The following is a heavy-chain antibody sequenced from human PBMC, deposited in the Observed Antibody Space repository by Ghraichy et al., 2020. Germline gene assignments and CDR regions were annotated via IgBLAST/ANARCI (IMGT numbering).Heavy chain of an antibody. D-gene: IGHD3-16*01. J-gene: IGHJ3*02. V-gene: IGHV3-30*18. CDR3: AKDAGRLFGAFAI. CDR2: ISYDGINK. Sequence: GGSLRLSCAASVFTFSSYGMHWVRQAPGQGLEWVAVISYDGINKYYADSVKGRFTISRDKSKNTMYLQMNSLRAEDTAVYYCAKDAGRLFGAFAIWGLGTMVTVSS. CDR1: VFTFSSYG.